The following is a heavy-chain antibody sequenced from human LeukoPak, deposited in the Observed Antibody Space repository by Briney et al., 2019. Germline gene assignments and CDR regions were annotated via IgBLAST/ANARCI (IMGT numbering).Heavy chain of an antibody. V-gene: IGHV3-48*03. CDR2: ISGGGSTI. CDR1: GFTFSTYE. CDR3: ARLGSIAAAGTPDY. D-gene: IGHD6-13*01. Sequence: GGSLRLSCAASGFTFSTYEMNWVRQAPGKGLEWVSYISGGGSTIYYADSVKGRFTTSRDNAKNSLYLQMNSLRGEDTAVYYCARLGSIAAAGTPDYWGQGTLVTVSS. J-gene: IGHJ4*02.